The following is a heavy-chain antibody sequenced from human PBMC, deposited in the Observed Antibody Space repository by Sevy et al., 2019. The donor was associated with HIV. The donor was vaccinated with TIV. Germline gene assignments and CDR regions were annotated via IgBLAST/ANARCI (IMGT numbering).Heavy chain of an antibody. CDR3: TRGRYTYVPFDY. CDR2: IRTKAYGGTT. Sequence: GGSLRLSCTASGFTFGDYAMNWFHQAPGKGLEWVGFIRTKAYGGTTEYAASVKGRFTISRDDSKNIAYLQMNSLKTEDTAVYYCTRGRYTYVPFDYWGQGTLVTVSS. V-gene: IGHV3-49*03. D-gene: IGHD3-10*02. J-gene: IGHJ4*02. CDR1: GFTFGDYA.